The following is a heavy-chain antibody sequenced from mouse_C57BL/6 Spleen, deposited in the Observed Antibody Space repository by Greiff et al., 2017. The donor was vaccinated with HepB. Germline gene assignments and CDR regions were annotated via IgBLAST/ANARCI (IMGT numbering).Heavy chain of an antibody. V-gene: IGHV1-63*01. D-gene: IGHD2-4*01. CDR3: ARRCYDCDGDDYDGLAY. CDR2: IYPGGGYT. Sequence: VQLQQSGAELVRPGTSVKMSCKASGYTFTNYWIGWVKQRPGHGLEWIGDIYPGGGYTNYNEKFKGKATLTADKSSSTAYMKFSSLTSEDSAVYYCARRCYDCDGDDYDGLAYWGQGTSVTVSA. CDR1: GYTFTNYW. J-gene: IGHJ4*01.